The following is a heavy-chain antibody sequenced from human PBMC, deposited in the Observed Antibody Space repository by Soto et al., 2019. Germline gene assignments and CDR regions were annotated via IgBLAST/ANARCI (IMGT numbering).Heavy chain of an antibody. J-gene: IGHJ4*02. D-gene: IGHD2-2*01. CDR2: ISAYNGNT. V-gene: IGHV1-18*01. Sequence: ASVKVSCKASGYIFSNYGMSWVRQAPGQGLEWMGWISAYNGNTYYAQKIQDRVTMTTDTSTSTAYMELRSLRSDDTAVYYCARDLRAYIVVVPASVPVDYWGQGTLVTVST. CDR1: GYIFSNYG. CDR3: ARDLRAYIVVVPASVPVDY.